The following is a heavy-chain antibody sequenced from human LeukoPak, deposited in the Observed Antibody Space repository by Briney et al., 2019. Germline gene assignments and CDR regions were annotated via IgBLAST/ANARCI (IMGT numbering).Heavy chain of an antibody. J-gene: IGHJ4*02. CDR3: AKHLGVTPNPFDY. V-gene: IGHV3-23*01. CDR2: ISGKIGPST. D-gene: IGHD2-21*02. Sequence: GGSLRLSCAASGFTFSSYAMTWVRQAPGKGLEWVSAISGKIGPSTYYADAVKGRFTICRDTSKNTLYLQISSLRADDTAVYYCAKHLGVTPNPFDYWGQGTLVTVSS. CDR1: GFTFSSYA.